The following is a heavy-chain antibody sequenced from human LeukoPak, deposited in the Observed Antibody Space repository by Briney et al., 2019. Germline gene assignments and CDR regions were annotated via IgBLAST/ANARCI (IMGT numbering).Heavy chain of an antibody. CDR3: TRDATVTTGSFDY. D-gene: IGHD4-17*01. CDR2: IYHSGST. CDR1: GGSISSSNW. J-gene: IGHJ4*02. Sequence: SETLSLTCAVSGGSISSSNWWSWVRQPPGKGLEWIGEIYHSGSTNYNPSLKSRVTISVDKSKNQFSLKLSSVTAADTAVYYCTRDATVTTGSFDYWGQGTLVTVSS. V-gene: IGHV4-4*02.